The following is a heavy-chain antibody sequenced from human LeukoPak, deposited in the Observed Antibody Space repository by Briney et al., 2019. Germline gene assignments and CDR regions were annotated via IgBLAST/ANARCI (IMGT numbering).Heavy chain of an antibody. D-gene: IGHD1-7*01. Sequence: AGGSLRLSCAASGFTFSTYWMTWVRQAPGKGLEWVAVISYDGSNKYYADSVKGRFTISRDNSKNTLYLQMNSLRAEDTAVYYCAKAGLELRYNYYYYMDVWGKGTTVTVSS. CDR1: GFTFSTYW. V-gene: IGHV3-30*18. J-gene: IGHJ6*03. CDR2: ISYDGSNK. CDR3: AKAGLELRYNYYYYMDV.